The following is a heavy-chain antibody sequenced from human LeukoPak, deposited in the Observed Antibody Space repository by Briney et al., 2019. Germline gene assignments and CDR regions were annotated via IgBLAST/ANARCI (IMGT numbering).Heavy chain of an antibody. V-gene: IGHV3-21*01. J-gene: IGHJ4*02. CDR2: ISSSSSYI. CDR3: ARPASGSSLTTSDY. D-gene: IGHD4/OR15-4a*01. Sequence: GGSLRLSCAASGFTFSSYAMSWVRQAPGKGLEWVSSISSSSSYIYYADSVKGRFTISRDNAKNSLYLQMNSLRAEDTAVYYCARPASGSSLTTSDYWGQGTLVTVSS. CDR1: GFTFSSYA.